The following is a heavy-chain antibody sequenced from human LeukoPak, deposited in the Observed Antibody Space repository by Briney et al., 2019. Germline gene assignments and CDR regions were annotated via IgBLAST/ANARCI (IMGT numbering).Heavy chain of an antibody. Sequence: SETLSLTCTVSGGSIRGHYWSWIRQPPGKGLEWIGYIYYSGSTNYNPSLKSRVTISVDTSKNQFSLKLSSVTAADTAVYYCARMTGILTGYYPDAFDIWGQGTMVTVSS. CDR3: ARMTGILTGYYPDAFDI. J-gene: IGHJ3*02. V-gene: IGHV4-59*11. CDR2: IYYSGST. D-gene: IGHD3-9*01. CDR1: GGSIRGHY.